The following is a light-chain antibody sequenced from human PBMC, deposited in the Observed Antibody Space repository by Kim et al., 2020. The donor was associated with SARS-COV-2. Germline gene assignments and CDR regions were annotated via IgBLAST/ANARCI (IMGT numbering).Light chain of an antibody. Sequence: GQSVTISCTGTSSDVGAYNYVSWYQQHPGKAPKLMIYEVTKRPSGVPDRFSGSKSGDTASLTVSGLQPEDEADYYCSSYAGSNTAVFGGGTQLTVL. CDR1: SSDVGAYNY. CDR3: SSYAGSNTAV. V-gene: IGLV2-8*01. CDR2: EVT. J-gene: IGLJ3*02.